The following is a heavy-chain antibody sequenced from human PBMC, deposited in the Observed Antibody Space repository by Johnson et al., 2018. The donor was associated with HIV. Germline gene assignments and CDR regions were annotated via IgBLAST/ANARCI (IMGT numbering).Heavy chain of an antibody. V-gene: IGHV3-20*04. CDR1: GFTFDDYG. D-gene: IGHD3-3*01. CDR2: LNWNGGST. Sequence: VQLVESGGGVVRPGGSLRLSCAASGFTFDDYGMSWVRQAPGKGLEWVSGLNWNGGSTGYADSVKGRFIISRDNAKNSLYLQMNSLKTEDTALYYCTTAPFITIFGVVMWGQGTMVTVSS. J-gene: IGHJ3*02. CDR3: TTAPFITIFGVVM.